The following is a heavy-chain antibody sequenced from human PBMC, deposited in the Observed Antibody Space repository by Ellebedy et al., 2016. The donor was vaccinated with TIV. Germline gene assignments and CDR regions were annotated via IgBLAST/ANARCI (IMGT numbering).Heavy chain of an antibody. D-gene: IGHD1/OR15-1a*01. V-gene: IGHV4-34*01. CDR2: INHSGST. Sequence: SETLSLTCAVYGGSFSGYYWSWIRQPPGKGLEWIGEINHSGSTNYNPSLKSRVTISVDTSKNQFSLRLSSVTAADTAVYYCAEHGLDVHAFDIWGQGTMVTVSS. J-gene: IGHJ3*02. CDR3: AEHGLDVHAFDI. CDR1: GGSFSGYY.